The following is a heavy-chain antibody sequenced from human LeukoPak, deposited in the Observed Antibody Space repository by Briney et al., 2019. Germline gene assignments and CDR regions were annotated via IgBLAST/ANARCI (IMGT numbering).Heavy chain of an antibody. CDR3: ARGAGLGYCSSTSCPSGKKYWYFDL. CDR2: INHSGST. CDR1: GGSFSGYY. V-gene: IGHV4-34*01. J-gene: IGHJ2*01. Sequence: SETLSLTCAVYGGSFSGYYWSWIRQPPGKGLEWIGEINHSGSTNYNPSLKSRVTISVDTSKNQFSLKLSSVTAADTAVYYCARGAGLGYCSSTSCPSGKKYWYFDLWGRGTLVTVSS. D-gene: IGHD2-2*01.